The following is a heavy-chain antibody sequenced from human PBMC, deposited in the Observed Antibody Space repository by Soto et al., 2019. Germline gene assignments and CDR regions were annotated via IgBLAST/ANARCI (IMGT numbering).Heavy chain of an antibody. CDR1: GFTFSSYG. J-gene: IGHJ6*03. D-gene: IGHD3-16*01. V-gene: IGHV3-33*01. CDR2: IWYDGSNK. Sequence: SLRLSCAASGFTFSSYGMHWVRQAPGKGLEWVAVIWYDGSNKYYADSVKGRFTISRDNSKNTLYLQMNSLRAEDTAVYYCARDRCDYIWARPGVYYSCYMDVWGKGTTVTVSS. CDR3: ARDRCDYIWARPGVYYSCYMDV.